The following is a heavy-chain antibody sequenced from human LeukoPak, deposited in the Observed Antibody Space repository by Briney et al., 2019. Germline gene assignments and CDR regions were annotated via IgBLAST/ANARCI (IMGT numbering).Heavy chain of an antibody. D-gene: IGHD3-16*01. CDR3: AREYEWGNKTPKVHFDY. V-gene: IGHV4-59*01. CDR1: GASISSYY. CDR2: IYGRGST. J-gene: IGHJ4*02. Sequence: SETLSLTCTVSGASISSYYWSWIRQLPGKGLEWIGFIYGRGSTNYNPFLKSRVTISLDTSKNQFFLKLTSVAAADTAVYYCAREYEWGNKTPKVHFDYWGQGALVTVSS.